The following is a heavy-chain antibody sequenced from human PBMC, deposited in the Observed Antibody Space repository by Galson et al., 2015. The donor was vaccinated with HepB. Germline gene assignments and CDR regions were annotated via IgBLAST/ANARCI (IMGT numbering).Heavy chain of an antibody. D-gene: IGHD3-10*01. J-gene: IGHJ6*02. CDR1: GFTFSSYW. Sequence: SLRLSCAASGFTFSSYWMSWVRQAPGKGLEWVANIKQDGSEKYYVDSVKGRFTISRDNAKNSLYLQMNSLRAEDTAVYYCARFLRGVVADYYYGMDVWGQGTTVTVSS. CDR2: IKQDGSEK. CDR3: ARFLRGVVADYYYGMDV. V-gene: IGHV3-7*03.